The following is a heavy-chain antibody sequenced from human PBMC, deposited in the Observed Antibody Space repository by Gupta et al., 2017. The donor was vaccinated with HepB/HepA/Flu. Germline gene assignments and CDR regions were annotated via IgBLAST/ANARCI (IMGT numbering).Heavy chain of an antibody. CDR3: ARAAPEYSGSYFHYYYYMDV. CDR1: SCA. J-gene: IGHJ6*03. D-gene: IGHD1-26*01. CDR2: ISGSGGST. V-gene: IGHV3-23*01. Sequence: SCAMSWVRQAPGKGLEWVSAISGSGGSTYYADSVKGRFTISRDNSKNTLYLQMNSLRAEDTAVYYCARAAPEYSGSYFHYYYYMDVWGKGTTVTVSS.